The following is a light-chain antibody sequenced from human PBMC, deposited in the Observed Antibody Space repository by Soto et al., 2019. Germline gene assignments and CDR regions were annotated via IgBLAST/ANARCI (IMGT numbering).Light chain of an antibody. CDR1: SSDVGAYNY. J-gene: IGLJ1*01. CDR2: DVG. Sequence: QSALTQPASVSGSPGQSIAISCTGTSSDVGAYNYVSWFQQHPGKAPKLIIYDVGSRPSGVSNRFSGSKSGNTASLTISGLQAEDEADYYCSSYTPSTTYVFGTGTKLTVL. V-gene: IGLV2-14*03. CDR3: SSYTPSTTYV.